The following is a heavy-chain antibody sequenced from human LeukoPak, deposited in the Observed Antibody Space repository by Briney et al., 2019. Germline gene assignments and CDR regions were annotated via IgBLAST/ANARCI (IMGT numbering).Heavy chain of an antibody. CDR3: HKYSTSGTDS. V-gene: IGHV3-23*01. CDR2: ISNTGGSI. CDR1: QFTFSNYP. D-gene: IGHD3-10*01. J-gene: IGHJ4*02. Sequence: GGSLRLSCVASQFTFSNYPMSWVRQAPGKGLEWVSTISNTGGSIYYADSVKGRFTISRDNSKNTLYLQMNSLRAVDTAVYYCHKYSTSGTDSWGQGTLVTVSS.